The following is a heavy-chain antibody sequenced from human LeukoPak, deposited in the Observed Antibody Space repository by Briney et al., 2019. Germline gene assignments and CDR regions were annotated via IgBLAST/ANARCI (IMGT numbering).Heavy chain of an antibody. CDR3: ARGDGRDGYKGRWDY. CDR2: INHSGST. CDR1: GGSFSGYY. D-gene: IGHD5-24*01. V-gene: IGHV4-34*01. Sequence: PSETLSLTCAVYGGSFSGYYWSWIRQPPGKGLEWIGEINHSGSTDYNPSLKSRLTISVDTSKNQFSLKMCSVTAADTAVYYCARGDGRDGYKGRWDYWGQGTLVTVSS. J-gene: IGHJ4*02.